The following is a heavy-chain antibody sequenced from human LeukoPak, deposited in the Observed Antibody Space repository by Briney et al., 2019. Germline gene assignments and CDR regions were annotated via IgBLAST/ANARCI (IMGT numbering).Heavy chain of an antibody. CDR1: GFTFSSYS. CDR2: ISSSSSTI. Sequence: GGSLRLSCAASGFTFSSYSMNWVRQAPGKGLEWVSYISSSSSTIYYADSVKGRFTISRDNAKNSLYLQMNSLRAEDTAVYYCARVYYDSSGYSNFDYWGQGTLVTVSS. J-gene: IGHJ4*02. CDR3: ARVYYDSSGYSNFDY. V-gene: IGHV3-48*04. D-gene: IGHD3-22*01.